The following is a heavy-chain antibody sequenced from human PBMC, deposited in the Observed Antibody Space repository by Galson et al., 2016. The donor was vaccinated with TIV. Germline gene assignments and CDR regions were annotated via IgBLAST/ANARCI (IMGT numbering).Heavy chain of an antibody. J-gene: IGHJ6*02. V-gene: IGHV4-31*03. D-gene: IGHD2-15*01. Sequence: TLSLTCTVSGGSIKSGGYFWSWIRQHPGKTLEWIGYIHSSGSSYYNPSLKSRLTISVDTSKNQFSLTLRSVTAAESTVYYCARDCTSSTCRIYYYGMDVWGQGTTVTVSS. CDR3: ARDCTSSTCRIYYYGMDV. CDR1: GGSIKSGGYF. CDR2: IHSSGSS.